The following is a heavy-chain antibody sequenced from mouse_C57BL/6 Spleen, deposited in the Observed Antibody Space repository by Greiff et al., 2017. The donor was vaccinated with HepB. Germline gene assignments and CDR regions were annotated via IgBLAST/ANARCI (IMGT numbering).Heavy chain of an antibody. CDR3: ARWPYYYGSSYYFDY. J-gene: IGHJ2*01. Sequence: VQLQQPGAELVRPGTSVKLSCKASGYTFTSYWMHWVKQRPGQGLEWIGVIDPSDSYTNYNQKFKGKATLTVDTSSSTAYMQLSSLTSEDSAVYYCARWPYYYGSSYYFDYWGQGTTLTVSS. CDR1: GYTFTSYW. CDR2: IDPSDSYT. V-gene: IGHV1-59*01. D-gene: IGHD1-1*01.